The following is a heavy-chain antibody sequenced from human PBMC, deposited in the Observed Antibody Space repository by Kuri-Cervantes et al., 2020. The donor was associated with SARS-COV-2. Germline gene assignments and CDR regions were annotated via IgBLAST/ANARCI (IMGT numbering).Heavy chain of an antibody. J-gene: IGHJ5*02. D-gene: IGHD2-15*01. CDR3: AKPLPWFDP. CDR1: GFTVSSNY. V-gene: IGHV3-23*01. Sequence: GESLKISCAASGFTVSSNYMSWVRQAPGKGLEWVSAISGSGGSTYYADSVKGRFTISRDNSKNTLYLQMNSLRAEDTAVYYCAKPLPWFDPWGQGTPVTVSS. CDR2: ISGSGGST.